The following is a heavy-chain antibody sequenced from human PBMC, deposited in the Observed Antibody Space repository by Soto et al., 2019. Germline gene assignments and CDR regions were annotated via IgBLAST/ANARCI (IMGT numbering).Heavy chain of an antibody. V-gene: IGHV1-69*13. J-gene: IGHJ4*02. CDR2: IIPIFGTA. CDR3: ARDRGEQQLVPFDY. D-gene: IGHD6-13*01. CDR1: GGTFSSYA. Sequence: SVKVSCKASGGTFSSYAISWVRQAPGQGLEWMGGIIPIFGTANYAQKFQGRVTITADESTSTAYMELSSLRSEDTAVYYCARDRGEQQLVPFDYWGQGTLVTVSS.